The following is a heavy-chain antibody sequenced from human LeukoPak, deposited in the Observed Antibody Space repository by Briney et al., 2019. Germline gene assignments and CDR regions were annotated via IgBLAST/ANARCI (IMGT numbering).Heavy chain of an antibody. Sequence: ASVKVSCKASGYTFTSYDINWVRQATGQGLEWMGWMNPNSGNTGYAQKFQGRVTITRNTSISTAYMELSSLRSDDTAVYYCARDTGDHYVYVLDYWGQGTLVTVSS. CDR3: ARDTGDHYVYVLDY. CDR1: GYTFTSYD. D-gene: IGHD4-17*01. CDR2: MNPNSGNT. J-gene: IGHJ4*02. V-gene: IGHV1-8*03.